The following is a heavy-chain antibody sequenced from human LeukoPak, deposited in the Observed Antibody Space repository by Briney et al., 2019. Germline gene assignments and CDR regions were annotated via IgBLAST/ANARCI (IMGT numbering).Heavy chain of an antibody. CDR1: GFTFSSYA. D-gene: IGHD5-12*01. Sequence: EPGRSLRLSCAASGFTFSSYAMHWVRQAPGKGLEWVAVISYDGSNKYYADSVKGRFTISRDNSKNTLYLQMNSLRAEDTAVYYCARDPTSGSAALDYWGQGTLVTVSS. V-gene: IGHV3-30*04. J-gene: IGHJ4*02. CDR3: ARDPTSGSAALDY. CDR2: ISYDGSNK.